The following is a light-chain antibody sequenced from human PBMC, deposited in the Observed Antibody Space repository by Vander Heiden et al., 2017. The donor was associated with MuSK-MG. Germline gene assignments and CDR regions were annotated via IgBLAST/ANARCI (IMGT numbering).Light chain of an antibody. CDR1: QSVLYTTSNKNS. J-gene: IGKJ1*01. CDR2: WSS. V-gene: IGKV4-1*01. Sequence: DIVMTQSPDSLAVSLGERATINCKSSQSVLYTTSNKNSLVWYQQKPGQPPKLLMSWSSTRESGVPDRFSGSGSGTDFTLTITSLQAEDVAVYYCQQYYSTPWTFGQGTTVEIK. CDR3: QQYYSTPWT.